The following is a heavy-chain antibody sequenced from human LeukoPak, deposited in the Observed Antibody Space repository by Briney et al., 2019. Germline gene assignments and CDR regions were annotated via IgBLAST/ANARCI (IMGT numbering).Heavy chain of an antibody. Sequence: GASVKVSCKASGYTFTSYYMHWVRQAPGQGLEWMGGIIPIFGTANYAQKFQGRVTITADKSTSTAYMELSSPRSEDTAVYYCARDSYESVGQGAFDIWGQGTMVTVSS. CDR1: GYTFTSYY. V-gene: IGHV1-69*06. CDR3: ARDSYESVGQGAFDI. D-gene: IGHD4-23*01. CDR2: IIPIFGTA. J-gene: IGHJ3*02.